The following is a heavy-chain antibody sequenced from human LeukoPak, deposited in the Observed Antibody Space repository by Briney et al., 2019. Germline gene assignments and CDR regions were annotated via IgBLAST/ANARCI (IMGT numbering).Heavy chain of an antibody. D-gene: IGHD6-19*01. V-gene: IGHV3-11*04. Sequence: NPGGSLRLSCAASGFTFSDYYMSWIRQAPGKGLEWVSYISSSGSTIYYADSVKGRFTISRDNAKNSLYLQMNSLRAEDTAVYYCARDEPYSSGWGYYYYMDVWGKGTTVTVSS. J-gene: IGHJ6*03. CDR3: ARDEPYSSGWGYYYYMDV. CDR2: ISSSGSTI. CDR1: GFTFSDYY.